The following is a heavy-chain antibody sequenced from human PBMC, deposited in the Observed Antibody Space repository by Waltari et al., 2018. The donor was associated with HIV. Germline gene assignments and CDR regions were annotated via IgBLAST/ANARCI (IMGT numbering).Heavy chain of an antibody. V-gene: IGHV4-38-2*02. J-gene: IGHJ3*02. Sequence: QVQLQESGPGLVKPSETLSLTCTVSGYSISSGYYWGWIRQPPGKGLEWIGSIYHSGSTYYNPSLKSRVTISVDTSKNQFSLKLSSVTAADTAVYYCARVRGDYYDSSGPNAFDIWGQGTMVTVSS. CDR2: IYHSGST. D-gene: IGHD3-22*01. CDR1: GYSISSGYY. CDR3: ARVRGDYYDSSGPNAFDI.